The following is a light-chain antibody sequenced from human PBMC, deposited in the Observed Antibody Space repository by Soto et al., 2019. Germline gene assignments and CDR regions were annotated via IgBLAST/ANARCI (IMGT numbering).Light chain of an antibody. Sequence: EIVLTQSPGTLSLSPGERATLSCRASQSVSTNSLAWYQQKPGQAPRLLIYGASSRATGFPDRFSGSGSGTDFTLNISRLEPEDFAVYYCQQYDRSPLTFGGGTKVEIK. CDR3: QQYDRSPLT. V-gene: IGKV3-20*01. CDR2: GAS. CDR1: QSVSTNS. J-gene: IGKJ4*01.